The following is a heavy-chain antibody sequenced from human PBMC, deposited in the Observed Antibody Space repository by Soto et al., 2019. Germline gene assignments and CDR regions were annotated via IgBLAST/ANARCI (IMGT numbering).Heavy chain of an antibody. Sequence: SETLSLTCTVSGGSISSSSYYWGWIRQPPGKGLEWIGSIYYSGSTYYNPSLKSRVTISVDTSKNQFSLKLSSVTAADTAVYYCARLRSGSYCDYWGQGTLVTVSS. D-gene: IGHD1-26*01. CDR1: GGSISSSSYY. V-gene: IGHV4-39*01. CDR2: IYYSGST. J-gene: IGHJ4*02. CDR3: ARLRSGSYCDY.